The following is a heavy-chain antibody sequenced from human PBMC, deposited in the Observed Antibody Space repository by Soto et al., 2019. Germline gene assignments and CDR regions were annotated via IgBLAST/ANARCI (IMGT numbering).Heavy chain of an antibody. CDR1: GYTFTSYG. CDR3: ARDMVGATSNWFDP. J-gene: IGHJ5*02. CDR2: ISAYNGNT. Sequence: GASVKVSCKASGYTFTSYGIIWVRQAPGQGLEWMGWISAYNGNTNYAQKLQGRVTMTTDTSTSTAYMELRSLRSDDTAVYYCARDMVGATSNWFDPWGQGTLVTVSS. V-gene: IGHV1-18*01. D-gene: IGHD1-26*01.